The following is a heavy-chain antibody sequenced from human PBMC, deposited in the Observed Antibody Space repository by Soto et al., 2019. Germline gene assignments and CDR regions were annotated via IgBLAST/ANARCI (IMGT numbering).Heavy chain of an antibody. CDR3: ARQRHTTMIVVVDY. D-gene: IGHD3-22*01. J-gene: IGHJ4*02. CDR2: MSGSGETT. CDR1: GFSFSNDA. Sequence: GGSLRLSCEAAGFSFSNDAMGWVRQTPGKGLEWVSGMSGSGETTYYADSVKGRLTISRDYSKNTLYLQMNRLRAEDTAVYYCARQRHTTMIVVVDYWGQGTLVTVSS. V-gene: IGHV3-23*01.